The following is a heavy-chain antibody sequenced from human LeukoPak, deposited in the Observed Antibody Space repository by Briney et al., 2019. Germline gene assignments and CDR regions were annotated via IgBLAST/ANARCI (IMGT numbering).Heavy chain of an antibody. D-gene: IGHD6-19*01. CDR2: IYHSGST. J-gene: IGHJ5*02. V-gene: IGHV4-30-2*01. Sequence: SETLSLTCAASGGSISSGGYSWSWIRQPPGKGLEWIGYIYHSGSTYYNPSLKSRVTISVDRSKNQFSLKLSSVTAADTAVYYCARVGSSGSPGDNWFDPWGQGTLVTVSS. CDR3: ARVGSSGSPGDNWFDP. CDR1: GGSISSGGYS.